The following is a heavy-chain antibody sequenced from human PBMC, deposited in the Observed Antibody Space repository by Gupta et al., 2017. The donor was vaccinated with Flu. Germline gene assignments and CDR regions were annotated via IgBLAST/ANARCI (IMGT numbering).Heavy chain of an antibody. CDR1: GFLFKDFA. D-gene: IGHD6-6*01. J-gene: IGHJ5*02. Sequence: QVELVESGGGVVQPGRSLRLSCTTSGFLFKDFAMHLVRQLPGKGLEWVALILYDGSNTYYADSVKGRFTISRDNFNNTLHLQMNSLSPQDTAVYYWAKGGQRSWTEVYSIDTWGQGSRVAVSS. CDR3: AKGGQRSWTEVYSIDT. CDR2: ILYDGSNT. V-gene: IGHV3-30*01.